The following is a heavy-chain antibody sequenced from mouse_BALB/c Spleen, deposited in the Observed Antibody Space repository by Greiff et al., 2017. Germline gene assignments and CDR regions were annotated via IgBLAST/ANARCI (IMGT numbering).Heavy chain of an antibody. J-gene: IGHJ3*01. CDR3: AREGCNWSWLAY. CDR2: ISSGGSYN. D-gene: IGHD4-1*01. CDR1: GFTFSSYA. V-gene: IGHV5-9-4*01. Sequence: EVMVEESGGGLVKPGGSLKLSCAASGFTFSSYAMSWVRQSPEKRLEWVAEISSGGSYNYSPDTVTGRVNISRDNDKNTLYLEMSSRRSEDTAMYYCAREGCNWSWLAYWGQGTLVTVSA.